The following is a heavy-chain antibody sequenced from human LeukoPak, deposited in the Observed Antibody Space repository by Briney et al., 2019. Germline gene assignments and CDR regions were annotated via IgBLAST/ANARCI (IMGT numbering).Heavy chain of an antibody. V-gene: IGHV1-8*01. CDR3: ARVYSYGAASAENYFDF. CDR2: LNPNSGHT. CDR1: GYTFTSYD. Sequence: RASVKVSCKGSGYTFTSYDISWVRQATGQGLEWLGWLNPNSGHTGYAQKFQGRVTMTRNTSINTAYMELSGLRSEDTAVYYCARVYSYGAASAENYFDFWGQGTLVTVSS. J-gene: IGHJ4*02. D-gene: IGHD5-18*01.